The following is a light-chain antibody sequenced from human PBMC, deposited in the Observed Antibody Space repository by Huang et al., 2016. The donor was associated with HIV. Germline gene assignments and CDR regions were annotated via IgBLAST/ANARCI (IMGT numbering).Light chain of an antibody. CDR2: GAS. CDR3: QQYDNWPLT. CDR1: HSVSSN. V-gene: IGKV3-15*01. J-gene: IGKJ5*01. Sequence: ERVMTQSPATLSLAPGERVTLSCRASHSVSSNLAWYQQKPGQAPRLLIHGASTRATGIPAWFSGSGSGTEFTLAISSLQSEDSGVYFCQQYDNWPLTFGQGTRLEIK.